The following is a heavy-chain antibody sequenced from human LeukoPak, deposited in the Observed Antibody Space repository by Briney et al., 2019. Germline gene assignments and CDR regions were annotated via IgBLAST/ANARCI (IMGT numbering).Heavy chain of an antibody. CDR2: LTGSGATT. CDR3: ARGPARSAPYYFDY. J-gene: IGHJ4*02. CDR1: GFTSSSYA. V-gene: IGHV3-23*01. Sequence: GGSLRLSCAASGFTSSSYALTWVRQAPGKGLEWVSSLTGSGATTYYADSVAGRFTISRDNFKNTLYLQMTSLRAEDTAFYFCARGPARSAPYYFDYWGQGTLVTVSS.